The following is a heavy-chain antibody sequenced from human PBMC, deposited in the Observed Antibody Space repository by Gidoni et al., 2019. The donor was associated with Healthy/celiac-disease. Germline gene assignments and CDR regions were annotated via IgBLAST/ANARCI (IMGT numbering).Heavy chain of an antibody. D-gene: IGHD6-6*01. J-gene: IGHJ6*03. CDR3: ARVGWGSSSVGDYYYYYMDV. CDR2: IYSGGST. Sequence: EVQLVETGGGLIQPGGSLRLSCAASGFTVSSNYMSWVRQAPGKGLEWVSVIYSGGSTYYADSVKGRFTISRDNSKNTLYLQMNSLRAEDTAVYYCARVGWGSSSVGDYYYYYMDVWGKGTTVTVSS. V-gene: IGHV3-53*02. CDR1: GFTVSSNY.